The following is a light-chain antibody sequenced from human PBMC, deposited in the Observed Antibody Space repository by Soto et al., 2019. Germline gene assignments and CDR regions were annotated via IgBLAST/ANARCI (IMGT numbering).Light chain of an antibody. Sequence: QSVLTQPRSVSGSPGQSVTISCTGTSSDVGGYNYVSWYQHHPGKAPKLMIYDVSKRPSGVPDRFSGSKSGNTASLTISGLQAEDEADYYCAAWDDSLNGVIFGGGTKLTVL. J-gene: IGLJ2*01. CDR3: AAWDDSLNGVI. V-gene: IGLV2-11*01. CDR1: SSDVGGYNY. CDR2: DVS.